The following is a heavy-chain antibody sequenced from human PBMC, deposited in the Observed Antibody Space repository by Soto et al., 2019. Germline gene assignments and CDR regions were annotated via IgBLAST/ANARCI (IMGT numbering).Heavy chain of an antibody. Sequence: GGSLRLSXAASGFTFSSYGMHWVRQAPGKGLEWVAVISYDGSNKYYADSVKGRFTISRDNSKNTLYLQMNSLRAEDTAVYYCAKDRPSIAARPVGGYFDYWGQGTLVTVSS. D-gene: IGHD6-6*01. CDR3: AKDRPSIAARPVGGYFDY. CDR2: ISYDGSNK. CDR1: GFTFSSYG. J-gene: IGHJ4*02. V-gene: IGHV3-30*18.